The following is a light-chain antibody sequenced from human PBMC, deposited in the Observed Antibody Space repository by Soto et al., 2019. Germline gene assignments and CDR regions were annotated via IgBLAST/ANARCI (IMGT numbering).Light chain of an antibody. CDR1: SSDVGSYNL. Sequence: QSALTQPASVSGSPGQSITISCTGTSSDVGSYNLVSWYQQHPGKAPKLMIYEGSKRPSGVSNRFSGSKSGNTASLTISGLQAEDEADYYCFSYAGSRLYYVFGTGTKRTVL. CDR3: FSYAGSRLYYV. V-gene: IGLV2-23*01. CDR2: EGS. J-gene: IGLJ1*01.